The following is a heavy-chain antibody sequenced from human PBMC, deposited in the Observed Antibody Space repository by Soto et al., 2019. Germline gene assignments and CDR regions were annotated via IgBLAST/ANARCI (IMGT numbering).Heavy chain of an antibody. CDR3: ARWSTTEKVDS. J-gene: IGHJ4*02. CDR2: IQNSGSP. Sequence: VQLQESGPGLVRPSQTLSLTCSVSGASIQYGGFFWSWIRQSPGKGLEWIGHIQNSGSPYNNPSLRSRVSISAYTSMNEFSLALTSVTAADTAMYYCARWSTTEKVDSWGQGILVTVSS. V-gene: IGHV4-30-4*08. CDR1: GASIQYGGFF.